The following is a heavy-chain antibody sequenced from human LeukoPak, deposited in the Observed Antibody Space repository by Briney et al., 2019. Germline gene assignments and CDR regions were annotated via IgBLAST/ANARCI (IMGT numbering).Heavy chain of an antibody. Sequence: ASVKVSCKASGYTFTSYYMHWVRQAPGQGLEWMGIINPSGGSTSYAQEFQGRVTMTRDTSTSTVYMELRRLTSDDTAVYYCARGGWELLRTSFDYWGQGTLVTVSS. CDR1: GYTFTSYY. CDR2: INPSGGST. D-gene: IGHD1-26*01. V-gene: IGHV1-46*01. CDR3: ARGGWELLRTSFDY. J-gene: IGHJ4*02.